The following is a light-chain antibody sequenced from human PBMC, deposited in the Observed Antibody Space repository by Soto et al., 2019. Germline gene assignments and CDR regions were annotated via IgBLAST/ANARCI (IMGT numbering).Light chain of an antibody. CDR3: SSYTSSNTWV. Sequence: QSALTQPASVSGSPGQSITISCTGTSSDVGDYNYVSWYQQHPGKAPKLMIYEVSNRPSGLSNRFSGSKSGNTASLTISGLQAEDEADYYCSSYTSSNTWVFGGGTKLTVL. CDR1: SSDVGDYNY. CDR2: EVS. V-gene: IGLV2-14*01. J-gene: IGLJ3*02.